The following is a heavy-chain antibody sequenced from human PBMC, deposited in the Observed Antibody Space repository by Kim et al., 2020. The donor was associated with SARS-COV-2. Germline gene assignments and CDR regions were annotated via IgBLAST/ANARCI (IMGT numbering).Heavy chain of an antibody. CDR1: GFTFSSYG. D-gene: IGHD6-13*01. V-gene: IGHV3-30*03. J-gene: IGHJ3*02. Sequence: GGSLRLSCAASGFTFSSYGMHWVRQAPGKGLEWVAVISYDGSNKYYADSVKGRFTISRDNSKNTLYLQMNSLRAEDTAVYYCVGEGYGHQAFDIWGQGTMVTVSS. CDR2: ISYDGSNK. CDR3: VGEGYGHQAFDI.